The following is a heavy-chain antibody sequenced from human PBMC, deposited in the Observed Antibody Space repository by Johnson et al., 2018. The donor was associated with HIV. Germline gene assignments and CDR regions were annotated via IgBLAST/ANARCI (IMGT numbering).Heavy chain of an antibody. J-gene: IGHJ3*02. V-gene: IGHV3-20*04. CDR3: ARFGRGGSHAFDI. Sequence: MMLVESGGGLVKPGGSLRLSCAASGFRFDDYGMTWVRQAPGKGLEWVSGINWNGDSTGYADSVKGRFTISRDNAKNSLYLQMNSLRAEDTALYYCARFGRGGSHAFDIWGQGTMVTVSS. CDR1: GFRFDDYG. D-gene: IGHD5-24*01. CDR2: INWNGDST.